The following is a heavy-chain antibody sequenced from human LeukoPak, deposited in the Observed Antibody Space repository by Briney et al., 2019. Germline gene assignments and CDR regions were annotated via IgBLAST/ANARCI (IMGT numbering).Heavy chain of an antibody. Sequence: PSETLSLTCAVYGGSFSGYYWSWIRQPPGKGLEWIGEIDHSGSTNYNPSLKSRVTISLDTSKNQFSLKLSSVTAADTAVYYCASLGPDTAMERSDYWGQGTLVTVSS. V-gene: IGHV4-34*01. D-gene: IGHD5-18*01. CDR3: ASLGPDTAMERSDY. CDR1: GGSFSGYY. CDR2: IDHSGST. J-gene: IGHJ4*02.